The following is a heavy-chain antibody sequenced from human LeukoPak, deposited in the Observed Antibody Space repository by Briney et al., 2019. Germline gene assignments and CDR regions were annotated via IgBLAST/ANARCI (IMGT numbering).Heavy chain of an antibody. CDR2: INHIGST. Sequence: SETLSLTCAVYGGSFSGYYWSWIRQPPGKGLEWIGEINHIGSTNYNPSLKSRVAISVDTSKNQLSLKLSSVTAADTAVYYCARGQSPYPTPDPIQLWFYFDYWGQGTLVTVSS. D-gene: IGHD5-18*01. J-gene: IGHJ4*02. V-gene: IGHV4-34*01. CDR1: GGSFSGYY. CDR3: ARGQSPYPTPDPIQLWFYFDY.